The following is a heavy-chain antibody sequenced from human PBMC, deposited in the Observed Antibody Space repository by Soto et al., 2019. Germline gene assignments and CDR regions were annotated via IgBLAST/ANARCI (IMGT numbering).Heavy chain of an antibody. V-gene: IGHV1-2*02. CDR3: ARGPYGDNAFDI. Sequence: GSSVKVPRKASGYSFTDYYMHLIRQAPGQGLXWMXXIXXHXXXXXFXXXFQGRITLTGDTSTSTAYMALKGLTSADTAVYFCARGPYGDNAFDIWGQGTVVTASS. CDR2: IXXHXXXX. D-gene: IGHD4-17*01. J-gene: IGHJ3*02. CDR1: GYSFTDYY.